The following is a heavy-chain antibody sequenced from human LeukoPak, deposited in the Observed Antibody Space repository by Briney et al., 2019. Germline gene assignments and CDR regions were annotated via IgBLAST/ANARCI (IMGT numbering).Heavy chain of an antibody. V-gene: IGHV1-2*02. CDR2: LNPNSGGT. J-gene: IGHJ4*02. Sequence: VASVKVSCKASGYTFTGYYMHWVRRAPGQGLEWMIWLNPNSGGTNYAQKFQGRVTMTRDTSISTAYMELSRLRSDDTAVYYCARVTRGRELHPTYYWGQGTLVTVSS. CDR1: GYTFTGYY. CDR3: ARVTRGRELHPTYY. D-gene: IGHD1-26*01.